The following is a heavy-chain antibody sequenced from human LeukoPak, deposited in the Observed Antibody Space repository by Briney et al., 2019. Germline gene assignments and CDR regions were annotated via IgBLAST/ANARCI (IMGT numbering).Heavy chain of an antibody. V-gene: IGHV3-72*01. CDR1: GFTFSSYS. Sequence: GGSLRLSCAASGFTFSSYSMNWVRQAPGKGLEWVGRIRIRAKGYTTDYGASVKGRFTISRDDSKNSVYLQMNSPQSEDTAVYYCVRDVWWTYDYWGQGTLVTVSS. CDR3: VRDVWWTYDY. J-gene: IGHJ4*02. D-gene: IGHD2-8*02. CDR2: IRIRAKGYTT.